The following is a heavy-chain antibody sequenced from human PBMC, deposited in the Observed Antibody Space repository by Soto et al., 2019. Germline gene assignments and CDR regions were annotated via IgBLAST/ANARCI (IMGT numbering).Heavy chain of an antibody. J-gene: IGHJ4*02. CDR2: VSHSGST. CDR3: AREYAYGSNFFDC. Sequence: QVRLQESGPGLVKPSQTLSLTCTVSGGSISSAAYYWSWIRQHPGKGLEWIGYVSHSGSTYYNPSRKSSVIISVDTSKNQFSLSLTSVTAADTAVYDCAREYAYGSNFFDCWGQGALVTVSS. CDR1: GGSISSAAYY. V-gene: IGHV4-31*03. D-gene: IGHD3-10*01.